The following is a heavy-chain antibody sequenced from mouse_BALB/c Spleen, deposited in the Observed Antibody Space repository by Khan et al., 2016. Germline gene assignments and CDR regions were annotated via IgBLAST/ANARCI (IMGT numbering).Heavy chain of an antibody. CDR1: GYAFSSSW. D-gene: IGHD4-1*01. V-gene: IGHV1-80*01. CDR3: AKLTGTREAMDY. J-gene: IGHJ4*01. CDR2: IYPGDGDP. Sequence: QVQLKESGAALVRPGSSVKIYCKASGYAFSSSWMNWVTQRPGQGLAWIGQIYPGDGDPNSNGKFKCKATLTADKSYRTAYMQLSSLTSEDSAVYCCAKLTGTREAMDYWGQGTSVTVSS.